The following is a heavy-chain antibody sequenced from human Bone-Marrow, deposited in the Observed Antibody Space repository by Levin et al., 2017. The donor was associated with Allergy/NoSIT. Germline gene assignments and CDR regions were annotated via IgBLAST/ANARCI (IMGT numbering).Heavy chain of an antibody. J-gene: IGHJ4*02. CDR2: INSDGSSI. CDR1: GFTFSRYW. D-gene: IGHD1-26*01. CDR3: AREGSGSYYFY. V-gene: IGHV3-74*01. Sequence: PGGSLRLSCAASGFTFSRYWMHWVRQAPGKGLMWVSRINSDGSSIRYADSVEGRFTTSRDNAKNTVYLQMNSLRAEDTAVYYCAREGSGSYYFYLGQGTLVTVSS.